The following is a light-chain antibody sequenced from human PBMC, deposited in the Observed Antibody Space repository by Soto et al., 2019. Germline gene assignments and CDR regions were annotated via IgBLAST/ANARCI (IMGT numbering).Light chain of an antibody. V-gene: IGKV3-11*01. J-gene: IGKJ4*01. CDR2: DAS. Sequence: EIVLTQSPATLSLSPGERATLSCRASQSISSFLTWYQHKPGQAPRLLIYDASKRATGIPARFSGSGSGTDFALTSRSLEPEDFAVYYCQHRTTPFTFGGGTKVQIK. CDR1: QSISSF. CDR3: QHRTTPFT.